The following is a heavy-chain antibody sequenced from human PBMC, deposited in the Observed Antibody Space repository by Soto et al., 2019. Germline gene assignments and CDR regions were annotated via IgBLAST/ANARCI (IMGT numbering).Heavy chain of an antibody. CDR1: GFTFSSYG. Sequence: GGSLRLSCAASGFTFSSYGMHWVRQAPGKGLEWVAVIWYDGSNKYYADSVKGRFTISRDNSKNTLYLQMNSLRAEDTAVYYCARDRSIFGVVKPNYYYYYGMDVWGQGTTVTVSS. CDR2: IWYDGSNK. V-gene: IGHV3-33*01. J-gene: IGHJ6*02. D-gene: IGHD3-3*01. CDR3: ARDRSIFGVVKPNYYYYYGMDV.